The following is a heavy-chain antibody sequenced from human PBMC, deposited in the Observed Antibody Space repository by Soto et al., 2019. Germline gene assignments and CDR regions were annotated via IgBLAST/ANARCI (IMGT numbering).Heavy chain of an antibody. Sequence: GSLRLSCTVSGGSISSYYWSWIRQPPGKGLEWIGYIYYRGSTNYNPSLKSRVTISVDTSKNQFSLKLSSVTAADTAVYYCARDHGDYFVRRHYFDYWGQGTLVTVSS. J-gene: IGHJ4*02. V-gene: IGHV4-59*01. D-gene: IGHD4-17*01. CDR3: ARDHGDYFVRRHYFDY. CDR2: IYYRGST. CDR1: GGSISSYY.